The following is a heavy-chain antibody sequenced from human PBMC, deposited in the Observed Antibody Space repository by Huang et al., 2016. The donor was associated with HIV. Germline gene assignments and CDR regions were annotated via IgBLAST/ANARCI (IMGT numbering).Heavy chain of an antibody. D-gene: IGHD3-9*01. J-gene: IGHJ6*02. CDR1: GGSFSVYY. V-gene: IGHV4-34*01. CDR2: ITLSGST. Sequence: QVQLQQWGAGLLKPSETLSLTCAVYGGSFSVYYWSWIRQPPGKGLEWIGQITLSGSTNYNPSRKGRVTISVDTSKNQFSLNMSSVTAADTAVYYCARGAVRYFDRGGTRYYGMDVWGQGTTVTVSS. CDR3: ARGAVRYFDRGGTRYYGMDV.